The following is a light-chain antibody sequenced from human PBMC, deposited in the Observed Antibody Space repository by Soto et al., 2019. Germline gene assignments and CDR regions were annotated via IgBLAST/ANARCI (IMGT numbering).Light chain of an antibody. V-gene: IGKV4-1*01. J-gene: IGKJ1*01. CDR1: QSVLYSPNNKNY. Sequence: DIVMTQSPDSLAVSLGERATINCKSSQSVLYSPNNKNYLAWYQHKPGQPPKMLIYWASIRESGVPDRFSGSGCGTDFTLTISTLQSDYVAVYYCQQYYTSSSSFGQGTKVEIK. CDR2: WAS. CDR3: QQYYTSSSS.